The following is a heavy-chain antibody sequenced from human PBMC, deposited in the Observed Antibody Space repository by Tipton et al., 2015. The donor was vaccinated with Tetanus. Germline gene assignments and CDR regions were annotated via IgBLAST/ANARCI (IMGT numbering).Heavy chain of an antibody. V-gene: IGHV4-39*02. D-gene: IGHD3-10*01. CDR2: MYNSGAT. CDR1: GGSISSTSYY. CDR3: ARPEASGRARGFDI. J-gene: IGHJ3*02. Sequence: TLSPTCTVSGGSISSTSYYWAWIRQPPGKGLEWIGTMYNSGATYYNPSLKGRVTISGDTSKNLFSLTSVTASDTAVYYCARPEASGRARGFDIWGQGTKVTVSS.